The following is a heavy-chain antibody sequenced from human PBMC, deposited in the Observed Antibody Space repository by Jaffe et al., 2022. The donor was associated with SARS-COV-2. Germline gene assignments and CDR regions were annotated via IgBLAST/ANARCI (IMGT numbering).Heavy chain of an antibody. CDR3: ARDRIAAEGRIDY. J-gene: IGHJ4*02. D-gene: IGHD6-13*01. CDR2: ISSSSSYI. Sequence: EVQLVESGGGLVKPGGSLRLSCAASGFTFSSYSMNWVRQAPGKGLEWVSSISSSSSYIYYADSVKGRFTISRDNAKNSLYLQMNSLRAEDTAVYYCARDRIAAEGRIDYWGQGTLVTVSS. V-gene: IGHV3-21*01. CDR1: GFTFSSYS.